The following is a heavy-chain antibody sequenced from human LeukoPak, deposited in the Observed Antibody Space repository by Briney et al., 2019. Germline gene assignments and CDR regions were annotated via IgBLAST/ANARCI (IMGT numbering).Heavy chain of an antibody. CDR3: AHKTTYYDFWSGYSQPKSAYFDY. D-gene: IGHD3-3*01. V-gene: IGHV2-5*02. CDR1: GFSLGTSGVG. J-gene: IGHJ4*02. CDR2: IYWDDDK. Sequence: SGPTLVKPTQTLTLTCTFSGFSLGTSGVGVGWIRQPPGKALEWLALIYWDDDKRYSPSLKSRLTITKDTSKNQVVLTMTNMDPVDTATYYCAHKTTYYDFWSGYSQPKSAYFDYWGQGTLVTVSS.